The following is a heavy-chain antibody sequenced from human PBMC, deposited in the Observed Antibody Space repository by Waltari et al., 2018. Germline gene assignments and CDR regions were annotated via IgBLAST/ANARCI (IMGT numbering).Heavy chain of an antibody. CDR2: ISYDGSNK. J-gene: IGHJ4*02. V-gene: IGHV3-30-3*01. CDR1: GFTFSSYG. D-gene: IGHD3-3*01. Sequence: QVQLVESGGGVVQPGRSLRLFCAASGFTFSSYGMHGVRQAPGKGLEWVAVISYDGSNKYYADSVKGRFTISRDNSKNTLYLQMNSLRAEDTAVYYCARERFLEWFQDYWGQGTLVTVSS. CDR3: ARERFLEWFQDY.